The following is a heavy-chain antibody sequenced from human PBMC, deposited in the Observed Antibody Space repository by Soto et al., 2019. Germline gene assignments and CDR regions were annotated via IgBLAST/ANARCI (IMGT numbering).Heavy chain of an antibody. V-gene: IGHV1-69*08. D-gene: IGHD3-16*01. Sequence: QVQLVQSGAEVKKPGSSVKVSCKASGGTFSNYIINWVRQAPGQGLEWMGRIIPILGTAHNAQKSKGRVTITADTSTTMAYMELSSLSSEDAAVYYCARVGSASDAFDIWGQGTMVTVSS. J-gene: IGHJ3*02. CDR1: GGTFSNYI. CDR3: ARVGSASDAFDI. CDR2: IIPILGTA.